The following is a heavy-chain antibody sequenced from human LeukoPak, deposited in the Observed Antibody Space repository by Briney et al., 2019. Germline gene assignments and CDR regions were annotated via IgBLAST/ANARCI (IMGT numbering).Heavy chain of an antibody. Sequence: SETLSLTCTVSGGSVSSDYWSWIRQPPGKGLEWIGYIYHTGNSDYNPSLKSRAIISLDTSKNQFSLKLTSVTAADTAVYFCARHPFSSPFDYWGQGTLVTVSS. CDR3: ARHPFSSPFDY. J-gene: IGHJ4*02. CDR2: IYHTGNS. CDR1: GGSVSSDY. V-gene: IGHV4-59*08.